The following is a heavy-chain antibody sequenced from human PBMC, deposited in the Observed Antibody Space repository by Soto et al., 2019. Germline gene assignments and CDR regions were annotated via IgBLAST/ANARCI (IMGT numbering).Heavy chain of an antibody. CDR2: IYSGGST. CDR1: GFTVSSNY. Sequence: GGSLRLSCATSGFTVSSNYMSWVRQAPGKGLEWVSVIYSGGSTYYADSVKGRFTISRDNSKNTLYLQMNSLRAEDTAVYYCAGAVDYGDYEAFDIWGQGTMVTVSS. D-gene: IGHD4-17*01. J-gene: IGHJ3*02. CDR3: AGAVDYGDYEAFDI. V-gene: IGHV3-66*01.